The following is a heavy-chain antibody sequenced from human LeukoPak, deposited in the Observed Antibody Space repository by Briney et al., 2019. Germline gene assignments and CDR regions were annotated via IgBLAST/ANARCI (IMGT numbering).Heavy chain of an antibody. CDR1: GYTFTGYY. Sequence: ASVKVSCKASGYTFTGYYMHWVRQAPGQGLEWMGWINPNSGGTNYAQKFQGRVTMTRDTSISTAYMELSRLRSDDTAVYYCARSYEFWSGQLPDYWGQGTLVTVSS. V-gene: IGHV1-2*02. CDR3: ARSYEFWSGQLPDY. CDR2: INPNSGGT. D-gene: IGHD3-3*01. J-gene: IGHJ4*02.